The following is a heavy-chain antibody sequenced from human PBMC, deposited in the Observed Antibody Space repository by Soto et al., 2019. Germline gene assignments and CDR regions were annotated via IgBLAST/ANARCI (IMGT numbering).Heavy chain of an antibody. Sequence: GGSLRLSCAASGFTFSSYWMHWVRQAPGKGLVWVSRINSDGSSTSYADSVKGRFTISRDTAKNTLYLQMSSLRAEDTAVYYCARAGVSYCYYGMDVWGQGTPVTVSS. J-gene: IGHJ6*02. D-gene: IGHD7-27*01. V-gene: IGHV3-74*01. CDR1: GFTFSSYW. CDR3: ARAGVSYCYYGMDV. CDR2: INSDGSST.